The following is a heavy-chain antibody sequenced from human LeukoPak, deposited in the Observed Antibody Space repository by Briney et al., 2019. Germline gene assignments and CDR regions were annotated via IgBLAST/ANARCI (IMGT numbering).Heavy chain of an antibody. V-gene: IGHV1-69*01. CDR3: ARDLAPYSGSLHAFDI. J-gene: IGHJ3*02. CDR2: IIPIFGTA. D-gene: IGHD1-26*01. Sequence: SVKVSCKASGGTFSSYAISWVRQAPGQGLEWMGGIIPIFGTANYAQKFQGRVTITADESTSTAYMELSSLRSEDTAVYYGARDLAPYSGSLHAFDIWGQGTMVTVSS. CDR1: GGTFSSYA.